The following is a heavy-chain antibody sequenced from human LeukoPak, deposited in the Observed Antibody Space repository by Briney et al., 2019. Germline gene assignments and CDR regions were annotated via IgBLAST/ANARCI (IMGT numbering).Heavy chain of an antibody. CDR3: ARGVEPLAANTLAY. J-gene: IGHJ4*02. CDR1: GFTVITND. Sequence: SGGSLRLSCAASGFTVITNDMTWVRQAPGKGLEWVSVLYSDGNTKYADSVQGRFTISRDNSKNTLYLEMNSLSPYDTAVYYCARGVEPLAANTLAYWGQGTLVTVSS. CDR2: LYSDGNT. V-gene: IGHV3-53*01. D-gene: IGHD1-14*01.